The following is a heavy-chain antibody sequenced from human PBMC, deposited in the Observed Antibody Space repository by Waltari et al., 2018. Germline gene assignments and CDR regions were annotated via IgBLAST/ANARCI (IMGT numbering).Heavy chain of an antibody. CDR1: GSYISSGSF. J-gene: IGHJ5*02. Sequence: QVHLQESGPGLVTPSETLSHTCGVSGSYISSGSFWGCLRQPPGKGLEWIGSVSPSGSAYYIPSRKSRVTLSVDKSNNEFSVRLTSVTAADTAIYYCARDLGGSGNSWFDAWGQGILVTVSS. V-gene: IGHV4-38-2*02. D-gene: IGHD3-10*01. CDR2: VSPSGSA. CDR3: ARDLGGSGNSWFDA.